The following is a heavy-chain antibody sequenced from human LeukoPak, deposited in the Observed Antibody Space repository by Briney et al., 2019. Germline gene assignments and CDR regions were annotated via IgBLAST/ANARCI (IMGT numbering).Heavy chain of an antibody. D-gene: IGHD6-13*01. J-gene: IGHJ4*02. CDR1: GFTFEDYG. Sequence: GGSLRLSCAASGFTFEDYGMSWVRQAPGKGLEWVSTINWDGDDTVYADSVKGRFTISRDNARNSLYLQLNSLRAEDTAFYYCAELDIAAAGEWGQGTLVTVSS. CDR2: INWDGDDT. CDR3: AELDIAAAGE. V-gene: IGHV3-20*04.